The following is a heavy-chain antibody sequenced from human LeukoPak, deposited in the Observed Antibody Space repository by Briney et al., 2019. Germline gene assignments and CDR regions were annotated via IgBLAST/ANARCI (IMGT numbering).Heavy chain of an antibody. CDR2: IYYSGST. CDR3: ASAIGYCSGGSCYGY. J-gene: IGHJ4*02. V-gene: IGHV4-59*12. Sequence: SETLSLTCTVSGGSISSYYWSWIRQPPGKGLEWIGCIYYSGSTDYNPSLKSRVTISVDRSKNQFSLKLSSVTAADTAVYYCASAIGYCSGGSCYGYWGQGTLVTVSS. D-gene: IGHD2-15*01. CDR1: GGSISSYY.